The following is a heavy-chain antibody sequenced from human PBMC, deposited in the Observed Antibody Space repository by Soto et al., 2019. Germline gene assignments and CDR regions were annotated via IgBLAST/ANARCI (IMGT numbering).Heavy chain of an antibody. CDR3: AKIKDLDGIDN. CDR1: GITIRNYP. J-gene: IGHJ4*02. CDR2: ISGSGDNT. Sequence: PGGSLRLSCAASGITIRNYPMSWVRQAPGKGLDWVSGISGSGDNTYHADSVKGRFTISRDNSKNTVYLQMNSLRVEDTAVYYCAKIKDLDGIDNWGQGTLVTVSS. V-gene: IGHV3-23*01.